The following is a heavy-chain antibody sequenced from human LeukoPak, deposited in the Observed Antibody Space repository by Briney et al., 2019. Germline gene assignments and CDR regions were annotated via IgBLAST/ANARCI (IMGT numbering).Heavy chain of an antibody. D-gene: IGHD5-12*01. V-gene: IGHV3-64*01. CDR1: GFTFSDYP. J-gene: IGHJ3*02. Sequence: GGSLRLSCAASGFTFSDYPMHWVRQAPGKGLEYVSSITSRGGSTYYAHSVQGRFTISRDNSKNTLYLQMGSLRPEDMAVYYCARVSGGYGNSFDIWGQGTMVTVSS. CDR3: ARVSGGYGNSFDI. CDR2: ITSRGGST.